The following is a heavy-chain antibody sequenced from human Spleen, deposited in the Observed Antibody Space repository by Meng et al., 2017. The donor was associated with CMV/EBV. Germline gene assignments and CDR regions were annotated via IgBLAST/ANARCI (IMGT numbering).Heavy chain of an antibody. Sequence: GRSLRLSCAASGFSLTTYGMHWVRQAPGKGLEWVAFIRYDGSPQYYGDAVKGRFTISRDISKNTLYLEVNSLRREDTAVYYCGRDLSLQVDYWGPGTLVTVSS. CDR3: GRDLSLQVDY. V-gene: IGHV3-30*02. J-gene: IGHJ4*02. CDR1: GFSLTTYG. CDR2: IRYDGSPQ.